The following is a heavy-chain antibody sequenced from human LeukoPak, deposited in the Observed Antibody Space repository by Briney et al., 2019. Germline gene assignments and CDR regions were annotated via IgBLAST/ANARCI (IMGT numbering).Heavy chain of an antibody. CDR1: GGSFSGYY. V-gene: IGHV4-34*01. CDR3: ARENGDYFDS. J-gene: IGHJ4*02. D-gene: IGHD4-17*01. CDR2: INHSGST. Sequence: MPSETLSLTCAVYGGSFSGYYWSWIRQPPWKGLEWIGEINHSGSTNYNPSLRSRVTTSLDTSRNQFSLRLTSVTAADTAVYYCARENGDYFDSWGQGTLVTVSS.